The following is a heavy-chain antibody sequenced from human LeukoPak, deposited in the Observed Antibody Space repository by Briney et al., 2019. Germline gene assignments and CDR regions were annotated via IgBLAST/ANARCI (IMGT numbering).Heavy chain of an antibody. CDR2: ISGSGGST. Sequence: PGGSLRLSCAASGFTFSSYGMSWVRQAPGKGLEWVSAISGSGGSTYYADSVKGRFTISRDNSKNTLYLQMNSLRAEDTVVYYCAKSLGPYYYDSSGYYFDYWGQGTLVTVSS. D-gene: IGHD3-22*01. J-gene: IGHJ4*02. CDR1: GFTFSSYG. V-gene: IGHV3-23*01. CDR3: AKSLGPYYYDSSGYYFDY.